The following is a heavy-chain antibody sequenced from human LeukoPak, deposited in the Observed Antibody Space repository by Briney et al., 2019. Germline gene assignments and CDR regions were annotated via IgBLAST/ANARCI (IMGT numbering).Heavy chain of an antibody. CDR1: GFTFSSFA. CDR3: ARLRGIAARQSFGY. V-gene: IGHV4-34*01. D-gene: IGHD6-6*01. J-gene: IGHJ4*02. CDR2: INHSGST. Sequence: GSLRLSCAASGFTFSSFAISWVRQPPGKGLEWIGEINHSGSTNYNPSLKSRVTISVDTSKNQFSLKLSSVTAADTAVYYCARLRGIAARQSFGYWGQGTLVTVSS.